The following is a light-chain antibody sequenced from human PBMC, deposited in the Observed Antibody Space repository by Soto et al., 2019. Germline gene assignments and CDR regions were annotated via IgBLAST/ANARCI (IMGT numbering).Light chain of an antibody. V-gene: IGKV3-20*01. CDR2: GTS. Sequence: EVVLPQSPPTLPLSPGERATLSCRASQSVSSTYLACYQQQPGQAPRLLMSGTSNRATGTPDRFSGSGSGTDFTLTISRLEPEDFAVYYCQQYGSPPITFGQGTRLEIK. CDR1: QSVSSTY. CDR3: QQYGSPPIT. J-gene: IGKJ5*01.